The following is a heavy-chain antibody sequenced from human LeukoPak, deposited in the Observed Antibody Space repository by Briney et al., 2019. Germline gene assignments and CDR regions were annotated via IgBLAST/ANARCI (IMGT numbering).Heavy chain of an antibody. V-gene: IGHV3-9*01. CDR1: GFTFDDYA. CDR2: ICCNSGSL. Sequence: GGSLRPSCAASGFTFDDYAMHWVRQAPGKGLEWVSGICCNSGSLDYVDSVKGRFTISRDNAKNSLYLQMNSLRAEDTALYYCAKDISHSSGYYFFDYWGQGTLVTVSS. D-gene: IGHD3-22*01. J-gene: IGHJ4*02. CDR3: AKDISHSSGYYFFDY.